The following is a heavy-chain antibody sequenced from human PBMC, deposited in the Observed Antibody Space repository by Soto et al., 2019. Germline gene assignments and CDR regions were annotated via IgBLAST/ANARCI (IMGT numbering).Heavy chain of an antibody. V-gene: IGHV3-21*01. CDR3: ARDRIVVVPAAAAQNWFDP. CDR1: GFTFSSYS. Sequence: EVQLVESGGGLVKPGGFLRLSCAASGFTFSSYSMNWVRQAPGKGLEWVSSISSSSSYIYYADSVKGRFTISRDNAKNSLYLQMNSLRAEDTAVYYCARDRIVVVPAAAAQNWFDPWGQGTLVTVSS. J-gene: IGHJ5*02. CDR2: ISSSSSYI. D-gene: IGHD2-2*01.